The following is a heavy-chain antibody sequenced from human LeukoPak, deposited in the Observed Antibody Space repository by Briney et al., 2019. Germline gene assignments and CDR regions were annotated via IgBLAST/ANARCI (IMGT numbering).Heavy chain of an antibody. D-gene: IGHD6-13*01. CDR1: GFTFSSYA. V-gene: IGHV3-30*04. CDR3: AKVAAAAGRGDAY. Sequence: SGGSLRLSCAASGFTFSSYAMHWVRQAPGKGLEWVAVISYDGSNKYYADSVKGRFTISRDNSKNTLYLQMNSLRAEDTAVYYCAKVAAAAGRGDAYWGQGTLVTVSS. CDR2: ISYDGSNK. J-gene: IGHJ4*02.